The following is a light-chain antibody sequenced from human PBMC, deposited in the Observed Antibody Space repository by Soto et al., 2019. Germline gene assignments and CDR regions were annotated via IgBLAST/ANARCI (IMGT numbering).Light chain of an antibody. CDR1: SSDVGGYNS. Sequence: QSALTQPASLSGSPGQSITISCTGTSSDVGGYNSVSWYQQHPGKAPKVIIFDVSSRPSGVSSRFSGSKSGNTASLTISGLQAEDEAEYYCCSYGSGSTLYVFGAGTKLTVL. CDR2: DVS. CDR3: CSYGSGSTLYV. J-gene: IGLJ1*01. V-gene: IGLV2-14*03.